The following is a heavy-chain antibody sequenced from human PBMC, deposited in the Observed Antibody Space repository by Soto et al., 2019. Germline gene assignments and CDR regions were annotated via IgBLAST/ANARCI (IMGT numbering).Heavy chain of an antibody. CDR2: IYYSGST. D-gene: IGHD3-10*01. V-gene: IGHV4-39*01. CDR3: ARHKSSVTMARGVIIPVVGWFDP. Sequence: SETLSLTCTVSGGSISSSSYYWGWIRQPPGKGLEWIGSIYYSGSTYYNKSLKSRVTISVDTSKNQLSLKLSSVTAADTAVYYCARHKSSVTMARGVIIPVVGWFDPWGQGTLVTVSS. J-gene: IGHJ5*02. CDR1: GGSISSSSYY.